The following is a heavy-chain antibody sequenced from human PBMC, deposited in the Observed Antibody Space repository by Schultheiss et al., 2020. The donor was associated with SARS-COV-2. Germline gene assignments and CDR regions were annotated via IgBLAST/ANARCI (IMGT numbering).Heavy chain of an antibody. CDR3: ARESVGSSSFGY. CDR1: GGSISSGGYY. J-gene: IGHJ4*02. CDR2: IYYSGST. D-gene: IGHD6-6*01. Sequence: SQTLSLTCTVSGGSISSGGYYWSWIRQHPGKGLEWIGYIYYSGSTYHNPSLKSRVTISVDTSKNQFSLKLSSVTAADTAVYYCARESVGSSSFGYWGQGTLVTVSS. V-gene: IGHV4-31*03.